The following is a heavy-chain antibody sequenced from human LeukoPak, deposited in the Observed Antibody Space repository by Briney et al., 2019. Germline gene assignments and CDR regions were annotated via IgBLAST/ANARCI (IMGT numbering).Heavy chain of an antibody. Sequence: SVKVSCKASGGTFSSYAISWVRQAPGQGLEWMGGIIPIFGTANYAQKFQGRVTITADESTSTAYMELSSLRSEDTAVYYCARSGIAAAGGYYFDYWGQGTLVTVSS. J-gene: IGHJ4*02. CDR2: IIPIFGTA. D-gene: IGHD6-13*01. V-gene: IGHV1-69*13. CDR3: ARSGIAAAGGYYFDY. CDR1: GGTFSSYA.